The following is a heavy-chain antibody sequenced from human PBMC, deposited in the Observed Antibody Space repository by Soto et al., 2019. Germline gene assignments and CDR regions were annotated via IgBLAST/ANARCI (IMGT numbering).Heavy chain of an antibody. J-gene: IGHJ6*02. V-gene: IGHV1-18*01. CDR2: ISAYNGNT. Sequence: GASVKVSCKASGYTFTSYGIRWVRQAPGQGLEWMGWISAYNGNTNYAQKLQGRVTMTTDTSTSTAYMELRSLRSDDTAVYYCARDDCSSTSCRFSRTYGMDVWGQGTTVTVSS. D-gene: IGHD2-2*01. CDR1: GYTFTSYG. CDR3: ARDDCSSTSCRFSRTYGMDV.